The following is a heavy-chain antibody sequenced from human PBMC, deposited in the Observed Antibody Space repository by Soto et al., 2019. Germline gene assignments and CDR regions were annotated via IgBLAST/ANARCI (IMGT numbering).Heavy chain of an antibody. J-gene: IGHJ4*02. Sequence: QVQLGQSGAEVKKHGASGKVSCKASGYTFTSYGISWVRQAPGQGLEWMGWISAYNGNTNYAQKLQGRVTMTTDTCTSTAYMELRSLRSDDTAVYYCARERGMYDWGRRTPCDYWGQGTLVTVSS. CDR2: ISAYNGNT. CDR3: ARERGMYDWGRRTPCDY. V-gene: IGHV1-18*01. CDR1: GYTFTSYG. D-gene: IGHD3-16*01.